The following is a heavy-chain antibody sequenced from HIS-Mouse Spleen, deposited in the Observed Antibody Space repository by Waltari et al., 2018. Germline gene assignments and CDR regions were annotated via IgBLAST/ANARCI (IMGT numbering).Heavy chain of an antibody. Sequence: EVQLVETGGGLIQPGGSLRLSCSASGFTVSSNYMIWVPQAPGKGVGWVAVSYGGCSTNDADCGKGRCTMSRDNSKNTLYLQMNSLRAEDTAVYYCARDDPYSSGWYDFDYWGQGTLVTVSS. D-gene: IGHD6-19*01. J-gene: IGHJ4*02. V-gene: IGHV3-53*02. CDR1: GFTVSSNY. CDR3: ARDDPYSSGWYDFDY. CDR2: SYGGCST.